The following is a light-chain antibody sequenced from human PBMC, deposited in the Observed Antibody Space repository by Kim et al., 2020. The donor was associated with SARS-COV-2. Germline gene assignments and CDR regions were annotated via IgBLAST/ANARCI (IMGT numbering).Light chain of an antibody. CDR3: LLYYSGVRV. J-gene: IGLJ2*01. Sequence: PGGTVTLTCGSSTGAVTNGHFPYWFQHKPGQAPSTLIYDITQRHSWTPARFSGSLLGDKAALTLSGAQPEDEADYYCLLYYSGVRVFGGGTQLTVL. CDR1: TGAVTNGHF. V-gene: IGLV7-46*01. CDR2: DIT.